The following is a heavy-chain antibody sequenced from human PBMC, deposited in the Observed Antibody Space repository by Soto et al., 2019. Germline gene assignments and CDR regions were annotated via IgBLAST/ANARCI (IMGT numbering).Heavy chain of an antibody. Sequence: QINLIESGPTLVKPTQTLTLTCTFSGFSLSTSGAAVGWVRQPPGRALEWLALIYWDGDKRYNASLGNRLTITKDTAMNQVVLTLTNVDSEDTATYYCAHRATMTIFGLIIDNGIWFDPWGQGTRVIVSS. CDR3: AHRATMTIFGLIIDNGIWFDP. J-gene: IGHJ5*02. CDR2: IYWDGDK. V-gene: IGHV2-5*02. D-gene: IGHD3-3*01. CDR1: GFSLSTSGAA.